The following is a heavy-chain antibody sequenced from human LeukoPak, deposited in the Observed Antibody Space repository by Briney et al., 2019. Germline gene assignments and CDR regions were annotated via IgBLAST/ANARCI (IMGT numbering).Heavy chain of an antibody. CDR1: GFTFSSYS. V-gene: IGHV3-21*01. Sequence: GGSLRLSCAASGFTFSSYSMNWVRQAPGKGLEWVSSISSSSSYIYYADSVKGRFTISRDNAKNSLYLQMNSLRAEDTAVYYCARSWYSSGGIDYWGQGTLVTVSS. CDR2: ISSSSSYI. CDR3: ARSWYSSGGIDY. J-gene: IGHJ4*02. D-gene: IGHD6-19*01.